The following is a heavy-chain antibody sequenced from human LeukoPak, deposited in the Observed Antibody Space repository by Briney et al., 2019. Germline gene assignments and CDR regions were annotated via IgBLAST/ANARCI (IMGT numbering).Heavy chain of an antibody. Sequence: SVKVSCKASGGTFSSYAFSWVRQAPGQGLEWMEGIIPIVGTTNYAQMFQGRVTITADESTSTAYMELSSLRSEDTAVYYCARGGYYYDSSGYSHLPDYWGQGTLVTVSA. J-gene: IGHJ4*02. CDR3: ARGGYYYDSSGYSHLPDY. D-gene: IGHD3-22*01. CDR1: GGTFSSYA. V-gene: IGHV1-69*13. CDR2: IIPIVGTT.